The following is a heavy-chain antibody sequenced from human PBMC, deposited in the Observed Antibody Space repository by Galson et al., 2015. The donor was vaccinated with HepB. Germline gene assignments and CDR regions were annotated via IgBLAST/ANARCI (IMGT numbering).Heavy chain of an antibody. CDR1: GYTFTSYA. V-gene: IGHV1-3*01. Sequence: SVKVSCKASGYTFTSYAMHWVRQAPGQRLEWMGWINAGNGNTKYSQKFQGRVTITRDTSASTAYMELSSLRSEDTAVYYCARESFLNYYDSSGPFLWGQGTLVTVSS. D-gene: IGHD3-22*01. CDR3: ARESFLNYYDSSGPFL. J-gene: IGHJ4*02. CDR2: INAGNGNT.